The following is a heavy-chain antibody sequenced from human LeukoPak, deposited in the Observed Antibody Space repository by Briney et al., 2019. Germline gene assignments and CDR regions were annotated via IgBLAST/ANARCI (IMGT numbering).Heavy chain of an antibody. V-gene: IGHV1-69*13. CDR3: ARGEVVPAASHAFDI. CDR2: IIPIFGTA. CDR1: GGTFSSYA. Sequence: SSVKVSCKASGGTFSSYAISWVRQAPGQGLEWVGGIIPIFGTANYAQKFQGRVTITADESTSTACMELRSLRSEDTAVYYCARGEVVPAASHAFDIWGQGPMVTVSS. J-gene: IGHJ3*02. D-gene: IGHD2-2*01.